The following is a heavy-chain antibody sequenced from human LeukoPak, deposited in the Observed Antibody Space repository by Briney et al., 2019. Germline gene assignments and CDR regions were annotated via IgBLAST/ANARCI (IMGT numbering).Heavy chain of an antibody. CDR2: ISSSSSYI. CDR1: GFTFSSYS. V-gene: IGHV3-21*01. CDR3: ARDSKSSWWLVPYNYYYYGMDV. Sequence: PGGSPRLSCAASGFTFSSYSMNWVRQAPGKGLEWVSSISSSSSYIYYADSVKGRFTISRDNAKNSLYLQMNSLRAEDTAVYYCARDSKSSWWLVPYNYYYYGMDVWGQGTTVTVSS. J-gene: IGHJ6*02. D-gene: IGHD6-19*01.